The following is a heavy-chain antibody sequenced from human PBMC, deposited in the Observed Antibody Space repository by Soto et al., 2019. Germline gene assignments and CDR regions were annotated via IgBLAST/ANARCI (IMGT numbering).Heavy chain of an antibody. CDR3: ARGTKRAGYCTNGVCYGPHRYYGMDV. V-gene: IGHV4-61*01. D-gene: IGHD2-8*01. CDR2: IYYSGST. J-gene: IGHJ6*02. Sequence: SETLSLTCTVSGGSVSSGSYYWSWIRQPPGKGLEWIGYIYYSGSTNYNPSLKSRVTISVDTSKNQFPLKLSSVTAADTAVYYCARGTKRAGYCTNGVCYGPHRYYGMDVWGQGTTVTVSS. CDR1: GGSVSSGSYY.